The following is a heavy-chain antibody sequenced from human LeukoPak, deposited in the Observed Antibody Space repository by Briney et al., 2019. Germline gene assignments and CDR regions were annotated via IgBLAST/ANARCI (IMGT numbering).Heavy chain of an antibody. J-gene: IGHJ5*02. CDR3: ARHGYSSGSLAWFDP. D-gene: IGHD6-19*01. CDR1: GGSISSYY. Sequence: SETLSLTCTVAGGSISSYYWSWIRQPPGKGLEWIGYIYYSGSTNYNPSLKSRVTISVDTCKNQFSLKLSSVTAADTAVYYCARHGYSSGSLAWFDPWGQGTQVTVSS. V-gene: IGHV4-59*01. CDR2: IYYSGST.